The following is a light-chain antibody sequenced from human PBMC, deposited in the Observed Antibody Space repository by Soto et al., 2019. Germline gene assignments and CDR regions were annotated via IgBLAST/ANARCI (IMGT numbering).Light chain of an antibody. V-gene: IGLV6-57*01. CDR1: SGSIASNY. J-gene: IGLJ3*02. CDR3: QSYERQQCV. CDR2: EDN. Sequence: NFMLTQPHSVSESPGKTVTISCTRSSGSIASNYVQWYQQRPGSSPTTVIYEDNQRPSGVPDRFSGSIDSSSNSASLTISGLKTEDEADYYCQSYERQQCVFGGGTKLTVL.